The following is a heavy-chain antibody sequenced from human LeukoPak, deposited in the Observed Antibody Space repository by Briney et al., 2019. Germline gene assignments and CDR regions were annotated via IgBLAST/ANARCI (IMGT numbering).Heavy chain of an antibody. V-gene: IGHV3-21*04. CDR2: ISSSGSTI. D-gene: IGHD3-10*01. Sequence: PGGSLRLSCAASGFIFNNYSMNWVRQAPGKGLEWVSSISSSGSTIYYADSVKGRFTISRDNAKNSLYLQMNSLRAEDTAVYYCARDRLYYYGSGSPHWGQGTLVTVSS. CDR3: ARDRLYYYGSGSPH. J-gene: IGHJ4*02. CDR1: GFIFNNYS.